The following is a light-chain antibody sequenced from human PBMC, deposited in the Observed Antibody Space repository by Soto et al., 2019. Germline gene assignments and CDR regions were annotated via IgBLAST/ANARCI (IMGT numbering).Light chain of an antibody. J-gene: IGLJ2*01. CDR1: SRDVGAYNY. CDR2: EVS. Sequence: QSALTQPGSVSGSPGQSITISCSGTSRDVGAYNYVSWYQQHPGRAPKLMLYEVSHRPSGVSNRFSGSKSANTASLTISGLQPEDEADYYCASYTGTSTDVLFGGGTKVTVL. V-gene: IGLV2-14*01. CDR3: ASYTGTSTDVL.